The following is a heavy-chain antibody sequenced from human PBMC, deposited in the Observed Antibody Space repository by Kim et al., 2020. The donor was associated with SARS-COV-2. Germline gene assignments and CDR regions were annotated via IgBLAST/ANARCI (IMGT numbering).Heavy chain of an antibody. CDR3: SRGLDYYDSSAYSVKFDY. J-gene: IGHJ4*01. CDR2: INHSGST. V-gene: IGHV4-34*01. D-gene: IGHD3-22*01. Sequence: SETLSLTCAVYGGSFSGYYWSWIRQPPGKGLEWIGEINHSGSTNYNPSLKSRVTTSLDTSKNQFSLNLSSVTAADTAVYYCSRGLDYYDSSAYSVKFDY. CDR1: GGSFSGYY.